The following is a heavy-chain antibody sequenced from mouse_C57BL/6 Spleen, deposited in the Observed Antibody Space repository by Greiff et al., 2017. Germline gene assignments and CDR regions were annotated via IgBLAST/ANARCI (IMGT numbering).Heavy chain of an antibody. D-gene: IGHD2-1*01. CDR2: ISDGGSYT. J-gene: IGHJ2*01. V-gene: IGHV5-4*03. CDR3: ARLLSYRGYFDY. Sequence: DVKLVESGGGLVKPGGSLKLSCAASGFTFSSYAMSWVRQTPEKRLEWVATISDGGSYTYYPDNVKGRFTISRDNAKNNLYLQMSHLKSEDTAMYYCARLLSYRGYFDYWGQGTTLTVSS. CDR1: GFTFSSYA.